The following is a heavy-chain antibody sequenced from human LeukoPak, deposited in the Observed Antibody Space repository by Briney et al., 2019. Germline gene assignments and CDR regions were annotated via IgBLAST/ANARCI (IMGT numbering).Heavy chain of an antibody. D-gene: IGHD3-22*01. CDR2: IYSGGTT. Sequence: SGGSLRLSCAASGFTFSSYTMNWVRQAPGKGLEWVPLIYSGGTTYYADSVKGRFTISRDNSKNTLYLQMNSLRAEDTAVYYCARKDVLTGSYFDYWGQGTLVTVSS. V-gene: IGHV3-53*01. CDR3: ARKDVLTGSYFDY. CDR1: GFTFSSYT. J-gene: IGHJ4*02.